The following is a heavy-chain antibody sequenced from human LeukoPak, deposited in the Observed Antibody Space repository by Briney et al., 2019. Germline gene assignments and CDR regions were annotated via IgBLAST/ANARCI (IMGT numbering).Heavy chain of an antibody. CDR3: ARHGEGEYFPH. CDR2: IYPGDSDT. D-gene: IGHD7-27*01. J-gene: IGHJ1*01. CDR1: GYSFTSYW. V-gene: IGHV5-51*01. Sequence: GESLKISCKDSGYSFTSYWIAWVRQMPGKGLEWMGIIYPGDSDTRYSPSFQGQVTISADKSISTAYLEWSSLKASDAAVYYCARHGEGEYFPHWGQGTLVTVSS.